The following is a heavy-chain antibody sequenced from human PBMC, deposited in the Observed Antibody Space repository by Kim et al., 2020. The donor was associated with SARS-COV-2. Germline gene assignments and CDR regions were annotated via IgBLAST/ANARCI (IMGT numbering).Heavy chain of an antibody. V-gene: IGHV3-30*18. Sequence: GGSLRLSCAASGFTFSSYGMHWVRQAPGKGLEWVAVISYDGSNKYYADSVKGRFTISRDNSKNTLYLQMNSLRAEDTAVYYCAKDAKYYDFWSGYFPNPAGYCYYYYGMDVWGQGTTVTVSS. J-gene: IGHJ6*02. CDR3: AKDAKYYDFWSGYFPNPAGYCYYYYGMDV. D-gene: IGHD3-3*01. CDR1: GFTFSSYG. CDR2: ISYDGSNK.